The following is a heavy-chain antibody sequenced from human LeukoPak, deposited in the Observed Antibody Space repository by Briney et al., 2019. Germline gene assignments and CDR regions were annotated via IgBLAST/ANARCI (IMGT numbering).Heavy chain of an antibody. V-gene: IGHV4-39*01. J-gene: IGHJ4*02. CDR1: GGSISSSSYY. D-gene: IGHD2-2*01. CDR3: AIRTDCSSTSCGDY. CDR2: IYYSGST. Sequence: SETLSLTCTVSGGSISSSSYYWGWIRQPPGKGLEWIGSIYYSGSTYYNPSLKSRVTISVDTSKNQFSLKLSSVTAADTAVYYCAIRTDCSSTSCGDYWGQGTLVTVSS.